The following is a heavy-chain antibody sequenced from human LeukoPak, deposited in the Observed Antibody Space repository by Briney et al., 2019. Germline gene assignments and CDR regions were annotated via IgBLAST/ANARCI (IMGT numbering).Heavy chain of an antibody. V-gene: IGHV4-59*08. Sequence: TSETLSLTCTVSGGSISGDFWSWIRQPPGKGLEWIGNIFYTGSTKYSPSLESRVTLSVDTSKNQFSLKLTSATAADTAVYYCARIYNTSPYCFDYWGQGALVTVSS. J-gene: IGHJ4*02. CDR2: IFYTGST. CDR3: ARIYNTSPYCFDY. CDR1: GGSISGDF. D-gene: IGHD3-3*01.